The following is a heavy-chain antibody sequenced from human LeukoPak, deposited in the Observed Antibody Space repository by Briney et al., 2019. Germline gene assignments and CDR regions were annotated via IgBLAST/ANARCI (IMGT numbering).Heavy chain of an antibody. D-gene: IGHD4-17*01. V-gene: IGHV1-2*02. Sequence: ASVKVSCKASGYTFTSYDINWVRQATGQGLEWMGWINPNSGGTNYAQKFQGRVTMTRDTSISTAYMELSRLRSDDTAVYYCARDLHDYGDLDAFDIWGQGTMVTVSS. J-gene: IGHJ3*02. CDR1: GYTFTSYD. CDR2: INPNSGGT. CDR3: ARDLHDYGDLDAFDI.